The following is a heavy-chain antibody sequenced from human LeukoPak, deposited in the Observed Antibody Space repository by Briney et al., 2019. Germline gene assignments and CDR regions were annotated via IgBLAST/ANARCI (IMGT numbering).Heavy chain of an antibody. Sequence: SQTLSLTCTVSGGSISSGDYYWSWIRQPPGKGLEWIGLTYYSGSTYYNPSLKSRVTITVDTSKNQFSLKLSSVTAADTAVYYCARVDTAMAFFDYWGQGTLVTVSS. CDR1: GGSISSGDYY. V-gene: IGHV4-30-4*01. D-gene: IGHD5-18*01. CDR2: TYYSGST. J-gene: IGHJ4*02. CDR3: ARVDTAMAFFDY.